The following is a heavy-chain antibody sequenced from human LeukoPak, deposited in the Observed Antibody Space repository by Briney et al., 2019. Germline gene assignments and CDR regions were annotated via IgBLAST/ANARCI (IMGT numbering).Heavy chain of an antibody. V-gene: IGHV3-30*03. J-gene: IGHJ4*02. D-gene: IGHD3-10*01. CDR2: ISYDGSNK. Sequence: PGGSLRLSCAASGFTFSSYGMHWVRQAPGKGLEWVAVISYDGSNKYYADSVKGRFTISRDNSKNTLYLQMNSLRAEDTAVYYCAYYGSGSYYLSYFDYWGRGTLVTVSS. CDR3: AYYGSGSYYLSYFDY. CDR1: GFTFSSYG.